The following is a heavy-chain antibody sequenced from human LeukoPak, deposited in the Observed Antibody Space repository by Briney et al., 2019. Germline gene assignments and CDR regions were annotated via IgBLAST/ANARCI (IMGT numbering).Heavy chain of an antibody. CDR2: INSDGSST. CDR1: GFTFSSYW. V-gene: IGHV3-74*01. CDR3: ARDPYYYDSSGYQDY. Sequence: QPGGSLRLSCAASGFTFSSYWMHWVRHAPGKGLVWVSRINSDGSSTSYADSVKGRFTISRDNAKNTLYLQMNSLRAEDTAVYYCARDPYYYDSSGYQDYWGQGTLVTVSS. D-gene: IGHD3-22*01. J-gene: IGHJ4*02.